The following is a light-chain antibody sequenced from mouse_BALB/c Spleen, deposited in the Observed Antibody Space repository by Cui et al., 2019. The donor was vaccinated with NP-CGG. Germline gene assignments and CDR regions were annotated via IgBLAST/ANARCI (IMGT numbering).Light chain of an antibody. CDR1: TGAVTTSNY. J-gene: IGLJ1*01. Sequence: QAVVTQESALTTSPGETVTLTCRSSTGAVTTSNYANWVQEKQDPLFTGLIGGTNNRAPGVPARFSGSLIGDKAALTITGAQTEDEAIYFCALWYSNHWVFGRGTKLTVL. CDR2: GTN. CDR3: ALWYSNHWV. V-gene: IGLV1*01.